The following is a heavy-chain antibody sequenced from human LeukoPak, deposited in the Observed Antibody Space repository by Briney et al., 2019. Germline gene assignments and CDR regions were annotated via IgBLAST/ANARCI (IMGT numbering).Heavy chain of an antibody. CDR3: ARALWFGELLPFDY. CDR1: GFTFSSYA. J-gene: IGHJ4*02. V-gene: IGHV4-34*01. CDR2: INHSGST. D-gene: IGHD3-10*01. Sequence: GSLRLSCAASGFTFSSYAMSWVRQPPGKGLEWIGEINHSGSTNYNPSLKSRVTISVDTSKNQFSLKLSSVTAADTAVYYCARALWFGELLPFDYWGQGTLVTVSS.